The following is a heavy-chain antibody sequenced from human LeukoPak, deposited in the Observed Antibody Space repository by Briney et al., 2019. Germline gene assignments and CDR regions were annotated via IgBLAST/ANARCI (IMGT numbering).Heavy chain of an antibody. D-gene: IGHD6-13*01. J-gene: IGHJ4*02. V-gene: IGHV4-59*01. CDR1: GGSLSSYN. Sequence: SETLCLTCTVPGGSLSSYNWSWVRQPPGKGLEWSGYIYYSGSTNYNPSLKSRVTISVDTSKNQFSLKLSSVTAADTAVYYCARGTYSSSWYRLFDYWGQGTLVTVSS. CDR3: ARGTYSSSWYRLFDY. CDR2: IYYSGST.